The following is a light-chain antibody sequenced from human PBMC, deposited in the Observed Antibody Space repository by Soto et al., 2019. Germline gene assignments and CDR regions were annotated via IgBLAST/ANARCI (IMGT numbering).Light chain of an antibody. J-gene: IGLJ1*01. Sequence: SYELTQPPSVSVAPGQTARISCGGNNIGSKSVCWYQQKPGQAPVLVVYDDSDRPSGIPARFSGSNSGNTATLTITRVEAGDEADYFCQVWNTSSDHPRVFGNGTKVTVL. CDR3: QVWNTSSDHPRV. V-gene: IGLV3-21*02. CDR2: DDS. CDR1: NIGSKS.